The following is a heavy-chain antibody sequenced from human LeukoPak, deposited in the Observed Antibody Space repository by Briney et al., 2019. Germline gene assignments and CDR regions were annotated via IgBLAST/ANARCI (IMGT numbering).Heavy chain of an antibody. CDR2: ISYDGSNK. Sequence: PGGSLRLSCAASGFTFSSYAMHWVRQAPGKGLEWVAVISYDGSNKYYADSVKGRFTISRDNSKNTLYLQMNSLRAEDTAVYYCAKVLAAAGPGDPEYYYGMDVWGQGTTVTVSS. J-gene: IGHJ6*02. CDR1: GFTFSSYA. V-gene: IGHV3-30-3*01. CDR3: AKVLAAAGPGDPEYYYGMDV. D-gene: IGHD6-13*01.